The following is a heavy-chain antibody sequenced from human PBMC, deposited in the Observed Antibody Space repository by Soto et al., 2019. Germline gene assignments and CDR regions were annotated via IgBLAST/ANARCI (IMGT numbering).Heavy chain of an antibody. V-gene: IGHV4-59*01. CDR2: IYYSGST. J-gene: IGHJ5*02. Sequence: SESLSLTCTVSGGSISSYYWSWIRQPPGKGLEWIGYIYYSGSTNYNPSLKSRVTISVDTSKNQFSLKLSSVTAADTAVYYGARRICSGGSCYLNWFDPWGQGTLVTVSS. CDR3: ARRICSGGSCYLNWFDP. D-gene: IGHD2-15*01. CDR1: GGSISSYY.